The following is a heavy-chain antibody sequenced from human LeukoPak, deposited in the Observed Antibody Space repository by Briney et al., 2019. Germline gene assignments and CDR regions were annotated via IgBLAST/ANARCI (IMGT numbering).Heavy chain of an antibody. V-gene: IGHV4-59*01. J-gene: IGHJ5*02. D-gene: IGHD6-13*01. Sequence: SETLSLTCTVSGGSISSYYWSWIRQPPGKGLEWIGYIYYSGSTNYNPSLKSRVTISVDTSKNQFSLKLSSVTAADTAVYYCARSPPAGTSTPTNWFDPWGQGTLVTVSS. CDR1: GGSISSYY. CDR3: ARSPPAGTSTPTNWFDP. CDR2: IYYSGST.